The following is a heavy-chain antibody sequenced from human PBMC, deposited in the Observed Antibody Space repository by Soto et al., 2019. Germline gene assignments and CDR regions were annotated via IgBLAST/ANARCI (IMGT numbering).Heavy chain of an antibody. J-gene: IGHJ4*03. Sequence: PGGPLRLSCAASGFTVSSNYMSWVHQAPGKRLEWVSFMYTGGHTYYADSVKGRFTISRDNSKNTLYLQMNSLRAEDTAVYYCAREINGSDYWGNETLVTVSS. V-gene: IGHV3-53*01. CDR1: GFTVSSNY. CDR3: AREINGSDY. CDR2: MYTGGHT.